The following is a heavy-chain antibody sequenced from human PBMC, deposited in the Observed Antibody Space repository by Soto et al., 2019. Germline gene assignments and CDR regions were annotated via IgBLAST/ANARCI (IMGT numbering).Heavy chain of an antibody. J-gene: IGHJ4*02. Sequence: QVQLVQSGAEVKKPGASVKVSCKASGYTFTTYGITWVRQAPGQGLEWMGWISANNGNTNYAQKFQGRVTMTTDTSTAMASMELRSLTADDTAVYYCARAAVTSVSHHVYWGQGTLVTVSP. CDR2: ISANNGNT. V-gene: IGHV1-18*01. CDR3: ARAAVTSVSHHVY. D-gene: IGHD4-4*01. CDR1: GYTFTTYG.